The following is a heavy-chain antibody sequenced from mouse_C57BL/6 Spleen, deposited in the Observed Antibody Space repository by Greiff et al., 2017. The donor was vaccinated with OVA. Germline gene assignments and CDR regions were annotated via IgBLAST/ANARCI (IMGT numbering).Heavy chain of an antibody. D-gene: IGHD1-1*01. CDR3: ARERITTDYYAMDY. V-gene: IGHV1-82*01. J-gene: IGHJ4*01. CDR2: IYPGDGDT. Sequence: VQLKESGPELVKPGASVKISCKASGYAFSSSWMNWVKQRPGKGLEWIGRIYPGDGDTNYNGKFKGKATLTADKSSSTAYLPLSSLTSEDSAVYFCARERITTDYYAMDYWGQGTSVTVSS. CDR1: GYAFSSSW.